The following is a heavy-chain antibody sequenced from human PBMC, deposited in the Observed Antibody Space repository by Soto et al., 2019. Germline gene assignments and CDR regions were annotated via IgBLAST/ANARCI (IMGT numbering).Heavy chain of an antibody. D-gene: IGHD4-17*01. J-gene: IGHJ4*02. Sequence: GESLRLSCAASGFTFSSVWMHWVRKAPRKGLVGVEQMKSDMTSSKYANYVKGRFTSSRNNAKNTAYLQMNSLRAEDTAVYYCARGAPFNYGGNSGFDCWGQGTLVTVSS. CDR2: MKSDMTSS. CDR3: ARGAPFNYGGNSGFDC. V-gene: IGHV3-74*01. CDR1: GFTFSSVW.